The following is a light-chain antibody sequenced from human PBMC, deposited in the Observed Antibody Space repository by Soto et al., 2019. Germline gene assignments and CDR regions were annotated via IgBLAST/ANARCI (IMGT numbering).Light chain of an antibody. CDR3: QQSYSSPIT. CDR1: QSISNY. V-gene: IGKV1-39*01. CDR2: AAS. Sequence: DLQMTQSPSALSASVGDRVTITCRASQSISNYLNWYQQKPGKAPELLIYAASSLQSGVPSRFSGSGSGTDFTLTISSLQPEDFATYYCQQSYSSPITFGQGTRLEIK. J-gene: IGKJ5*01.